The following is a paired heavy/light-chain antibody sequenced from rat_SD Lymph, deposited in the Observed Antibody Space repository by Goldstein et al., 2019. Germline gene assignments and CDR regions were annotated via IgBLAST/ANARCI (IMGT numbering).Light chain of an antibody. Sequence: DIQMTQSPASLSASLGETVSIECLASEGISNDLAWYQQKSGKSPQLLIYAASRLQDGVPSRFSGSGSGTRYSLKISGMQPEDEADYFCQQSYKYPFTFGSGTKLEIK. CDR2: AAS. CDR3: QQSYKYPFT. CDR1: EGISND. V-gene: IGKV12S8*01. J-gene: IGKJ4*01.
Heavy chain of an antibody. CDR3: ARSPESYGSYYFDY. V-gene: IGHV8-17*01. CDR2: ICWDDGK. CDR1: GFSLSTTGIC. J-gene: IGHJ2*01. Sequence: QVTLKESGTGILQPSQALSLTCSFSGFSLSTTGICVSWIRQPSGKGLEWLADICWDDGKGYNPSLKNRLSISKDTSNNQAFLKITSVDTADTATYYCARSPESYGSYYFDYWGQGVMVTVSS. D-gene: IGHD1-3*01.